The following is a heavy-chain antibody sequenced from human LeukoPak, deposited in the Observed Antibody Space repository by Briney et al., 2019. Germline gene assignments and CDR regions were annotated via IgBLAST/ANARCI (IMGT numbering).Heavy chain of an antibody. CDR2: INHSGST. V-gene: IGHV4-34*01. CDR1: GGSFRGYY. CDR3: ARGRGSYYAD. Sequence: PSETLSLTCAVYGGSFRGYYWSWIRQPPGKGLEWIGEINHSGSTNYNPSLKSRVTISEDTSKNQFSLKLRSVTAADTAVYYCARGRGSYYADWGQGTLVTASS. J-gene: IGHJ4*02. D-gene: IGHD1-26*01.